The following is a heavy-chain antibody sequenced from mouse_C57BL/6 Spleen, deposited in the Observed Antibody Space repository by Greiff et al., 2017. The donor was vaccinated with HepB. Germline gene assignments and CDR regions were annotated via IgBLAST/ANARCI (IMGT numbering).Heavy chain of an antibody. CDR3: ARESLITTVVAPFDY. CDR1: GFTFSSYA. V-gene: IGHV5-4*01. J-gene: IGHJ2*01. Sequence: EVHLVESGGGLVKPGGSLKLSCAASGFTFSSYAMSWVRQTPEKRLEWVATISDGGSYTYYPDNVKGRFTISRDNAKNNLYLQMSHLKSEDTAMYYCARESLITTVVAPFDYWGQGTTLTVSS. D-gene: IGHD1-1*01. CDR2: ISDGGSYT.